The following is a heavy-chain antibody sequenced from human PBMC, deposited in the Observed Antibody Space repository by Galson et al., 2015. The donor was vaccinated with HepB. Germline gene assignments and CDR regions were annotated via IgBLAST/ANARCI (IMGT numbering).Heavy chain of an antibody. D-gene: IGHD6-13*01. CDR1: GFTFTSSA. CDR3: AAETQQLAVMDV. J-gene: IGHJ6*02. V-gene: IGHV1-58*01. Sequence: SVKVSCKASGFTFTSSAVQWVRQARGQRLEWIGWIVVGSGNTNYAQKFQERVTITRDMSTSTAYMELSSLRSEDTAVYYCAAETQQLAVMDVWGQGTTVTVSS. CDR2: IVVGSGNT.